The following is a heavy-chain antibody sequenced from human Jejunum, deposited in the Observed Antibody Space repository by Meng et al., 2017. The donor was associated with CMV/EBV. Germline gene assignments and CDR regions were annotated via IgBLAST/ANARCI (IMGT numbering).Heavy chain of an antibody. CDR3: ARDSSLVGATQGPNYYYYYGMDV. V-gene: IGHV4-39*07. J-gene: IGHJ6*02. CDR2: IYYSGST. Sequence: WGWFRQPPGKGLEWIGSIYYSGSTYYNPSLKSRVTISVDTPKNQFSLKLSSVTAADTAVYYCARDSSLVGATQGPNYYYYYGMDVWGQGTTVTVSS. D-gene: IGHD1-26*01.